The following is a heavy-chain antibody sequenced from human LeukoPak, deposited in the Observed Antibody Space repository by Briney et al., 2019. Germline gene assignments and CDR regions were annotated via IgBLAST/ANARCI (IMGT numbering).Heavy chain of an antibody. D-gene: IGHD3-22*01. CDR2: INRDGSST. CDR1: GFTISSYW. Sequence: GSLRLSCAASGFTISSYWMHWVRQAPGKGLVWVSRINRDGSSTSYADSVKGRFTISRDNAKNTLYLQMNSLRAEDTAVYYCARDLDYYDSSGPIDYWGQGTLVTVSS. CDR3: ARDLDYYDSSGPIDY. V-gene: IGHV3-74*01. J-gene: IGHJ4*02.